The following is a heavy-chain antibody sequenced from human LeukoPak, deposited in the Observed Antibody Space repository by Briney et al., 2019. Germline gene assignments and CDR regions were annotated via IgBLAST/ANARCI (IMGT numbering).Heavy chain of an antibody. CDR2: INPNSGGT. CDR1: GYTFTGYY. CDR3: ARGETAAASPLVDY. D-gene: IGHD6-13*01. J-gene: IGHJ4*02. Sequence: ASVKVSCKASGYTFTGYYTHWVRQAPGQGLEWMGWINPNSGGTNYAQKFQGRVAMTRDTSISTAYMELSRLRSDDTAVYYCARGETAAASPLVDYWGQGTLVTVSS. V-gene: IGHV1-2*02.